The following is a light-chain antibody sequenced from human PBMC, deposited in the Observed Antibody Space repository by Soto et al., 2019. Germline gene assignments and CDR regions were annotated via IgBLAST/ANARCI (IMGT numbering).Light chain of an antibody. Sequence: ENVLTPSPGTLSLSPGERATLSCRASQSLTNSFIAWYQQKPGQDPRLFISGVSSRATGIPDRFSGSGSGADFTLTISRLEPEDFAVYYCQQYGSSGTFGQGTKVDNK. J-gene: IGKJ1*01. CDR2: GVS. CDR3: QQYGSSGT. V-gene: IGKV3-20*01. CDR1: QSLTNSF.